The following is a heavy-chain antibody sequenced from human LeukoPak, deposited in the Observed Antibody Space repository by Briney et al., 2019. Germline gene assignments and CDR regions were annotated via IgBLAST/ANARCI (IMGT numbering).Heavy chain of an antibody. CDR1: GFTFSNYA. CDR3: AKSAVDGDYLYFDY. Sequence: GGSLRLSCAASGFTFSNYAMSWVRQAPGKGLEWVSPIRGSGGSTYCADSVKGRFTISRDNSKNTLYLQMNSLRAEDTAVYYCAKSAVDGDYLYFDYWGQGTLVTVSS. CDR2: IRGSGGST. J-gene: IGHJ4*02. D-gene: IGHD4-17*01. V-gene: IGHV3-23*01.